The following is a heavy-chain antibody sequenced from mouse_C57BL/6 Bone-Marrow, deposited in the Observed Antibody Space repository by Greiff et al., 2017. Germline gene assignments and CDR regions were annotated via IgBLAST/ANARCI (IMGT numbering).Heavy chain of an antibody. CDR2: IYPGGGYT. CDR1: GYTFTNYW. J-gene: IGHJ2*01. D-gene: IGHD4-1*01. Sequence: QLQQSGAELVRPGTSVKMSCEASGYTFTNYWIGWAKQRPGHGLEWIGDIYPGGGYTNYNEKFKGKATLTADKSSSTAYMQFSSLTSEDSAIYYCARSYWDASDSGGEGTTLTLSS. CDR3: ARSYWDASDS. V-gene: IGHV1-63*01.